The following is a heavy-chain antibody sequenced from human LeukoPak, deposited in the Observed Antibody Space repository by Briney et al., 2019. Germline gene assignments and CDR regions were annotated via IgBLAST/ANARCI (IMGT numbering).Heavy chain of an antibody. CDR1: GGSISSYY. V-gene: IGHV4-59*01. D-gene: IGHD3-10*01. Sequence: PSETLSLTCTVSGGSISSYYWSWIRQPPGKGLEWIGYIYYSGSTNYNPSLKSRVTISVDTSKNQFSLKLSSVTAADTAVYYCASRDYYGSGPIRYWGQGTLVTVSS. J-gene: IGHJ4*02. CDR2: IYYSGST. CDR3: ASRDYYGSGPIRY.